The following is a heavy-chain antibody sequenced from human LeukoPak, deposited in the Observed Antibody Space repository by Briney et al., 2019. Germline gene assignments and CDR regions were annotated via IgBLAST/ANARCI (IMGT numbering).Heavy chain of an antibody. J-gene: IGHJ4*02. V-gene: IGHV4-39*07. D-gene: IGHD3-22*01. CDR2: IYYSGST. Sequence: SETLSLTCTVSGGSNSSTINHWGWIRQPPGKGLEWIATIYYSGSTYYNPSLKSRVTISVDTSKSQFSLKLSSVTAADTAVYYCARARTLSRYYYDSSGYYPFDYWGQGTLVTVSS. CDR3: ARARTLSRYYYDSSGYYPFDY. CDR1: GGSNSSTINH.